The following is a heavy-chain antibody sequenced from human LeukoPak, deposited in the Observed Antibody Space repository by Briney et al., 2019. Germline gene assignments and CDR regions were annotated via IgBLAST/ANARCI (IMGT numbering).Heavy chain of an antibody. CDR2: IRNKGNNYAT. CDR1: GFTFSGSD. CDR3: AREGIAAAEFDY. D-gene: IGHD6-13*01. J-gene: IGHJ4*02. Sequence: GGSLRLSCAASGFTFSGSDIHWVRQASGKGLEWVGRIRNKGNNYATAYAASVKGRFTISRDDSKHTAYLQMNSLRAEDTAVYYCAREGIAAAEFDYWGQGTLVTVSS. V-gene: IGHV3-73*01.